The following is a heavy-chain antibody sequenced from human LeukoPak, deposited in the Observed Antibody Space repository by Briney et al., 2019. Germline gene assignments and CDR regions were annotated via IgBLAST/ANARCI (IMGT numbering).Heavy chain of an antibody. CDR1: GFTFSGSA. D-gene: IGHD3-10*01. V-gene: IGHV3-73*01. CDR3: TRHGDYYGSGSYYQYYYYYYMDV. Sequence: GGSLRLSCAASGFTFSGSAMHWVRQASGKGLERVGRIRSKANSYATAYAASVKGRFTISRDDSKNTAYLQMNSLKTEDTAVYYCTRHGDYYGSGSYYQYYYYYYMDVWGKGTTVTVSS. CDR2: IRSKANSYAT. J-gene: IGHJ6*03.